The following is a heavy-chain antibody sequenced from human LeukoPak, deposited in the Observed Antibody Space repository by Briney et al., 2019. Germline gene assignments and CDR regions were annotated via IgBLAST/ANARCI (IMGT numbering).Heavy chain of an antibody. CDR3: AKDQEYSSGWYDY. Sequence: GGSLRLSCAASGFTFSSYATSWVRQAPGKGLEWVSAISGSGGSTYYADSVKGRFTISRDNSKNTLYLQMNSLRAEDTAVYYCAKDQEYSSGWYDYWGQGTLVTVSS. V-gene: IGHV3-23*01. CDR2: ISGSGGST. D-gene: IGHD6-19*01. CDR1: GFTFSSYA. J-gene: IGHJ4*02.